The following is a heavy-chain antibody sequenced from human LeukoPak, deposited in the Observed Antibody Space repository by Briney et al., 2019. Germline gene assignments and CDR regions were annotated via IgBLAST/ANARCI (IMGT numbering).Heavy chain of an antibody. CDR2: INHSGST. J-gene: IGHJ4*02. Sequence: SETLSLTCAVYGGSFSGYYWSWIRQPPGKGLEWIGEINHSGSTNYNPSLKSRVTISVDTSKNQFSLKLSSVTAADTAVYYCARGPAAAFDYWGQGTLVTVSS. CDR3: ARGPAAAFDY. D-gene: IGHD2-2*01. CDR1: GGSFSGYY. V-gene: IGHV4-34*01.